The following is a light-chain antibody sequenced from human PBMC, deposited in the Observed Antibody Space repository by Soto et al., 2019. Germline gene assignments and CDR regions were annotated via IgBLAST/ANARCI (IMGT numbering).Light chain of an antibody. V-gene: IGKV3-15*01. CDR2: GAS. J-gene: IGKJ5*01. CDR1: QSVSSN. CDR3: QQYGNWPPIT. Sequence: EIVMTQSPATLSVSPGERATLSCRASQSVSSNLAWYQQQPGQAPRLLIYGASTRANGIPARFSGSGSGTEFTLTISSLQSEDFTVYYCQQYGNWPPITFGQGTRLEIK.